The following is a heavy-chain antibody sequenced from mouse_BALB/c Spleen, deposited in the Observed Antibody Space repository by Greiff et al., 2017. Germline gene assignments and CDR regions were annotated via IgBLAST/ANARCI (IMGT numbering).Heavy chain of an antibody. CDR2: ISDGGSYT. Sequence: EVMLVESGGGLVKPGGSLKLSCAASGFTFSDYYMYWVRQTPEKRLEWVATISDGGSYTYYPDSVKGRFTISRDNAKNNLYLQMSSLKSEDTAMYYCATDGPLGGAYWGQGTLVTVSA. CDR3: ATDGPLGGAY. CDR1: GFTFSDYY. D-gene: IGHD2-3*01. V-gene: IGHV5-4*02. J-gene: IGHJ3*01.